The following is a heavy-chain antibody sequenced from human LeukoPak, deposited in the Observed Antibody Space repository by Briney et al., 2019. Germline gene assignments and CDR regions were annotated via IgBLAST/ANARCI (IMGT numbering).Heavy chain of an antibody. J-gene: IGHJ6*03. D-gene: IGHD3-22*01. CDR3: ARDALYYYDSSGYYAHYYYMDV. Sequence: EASVKVSCTASSYTFTSYGISWVRQAPGQGLEWMGWISAYNGNTNYAQKLQGRVTMTTDTSTSTAYMELRSLRSDDTAVYYCARDALYYYDSSGYYAHYYYMDVWGKGTTVTISS. CDR1: SYTFTSYG. V-gene: IGHV1-18*01. CDR2: ISAYNGNT.